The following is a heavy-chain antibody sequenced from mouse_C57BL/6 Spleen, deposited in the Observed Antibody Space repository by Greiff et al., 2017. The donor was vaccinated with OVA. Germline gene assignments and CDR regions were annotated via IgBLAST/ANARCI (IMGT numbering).Heavy chain of an antibody. V-gene: IGHV1-64*01. D-gene: IGHD1-1*01. Sequence: VQLQQPGAELVKPGASVKLSCKASGYTFTSYWMHWVKQRPGQGLEWIGMIHPNSGSTNYNEKFKSKATLTVDKSSSTAYMQLSSLTSEDSAVYYCAREETTVVAPYAMDYWGQGTSVTVSS. CDR3: AREETTVVAPYAMDY. CDR2: IHPNSGST. J-gene: IGHJ4*01. CDR1: GYTFTSYW.